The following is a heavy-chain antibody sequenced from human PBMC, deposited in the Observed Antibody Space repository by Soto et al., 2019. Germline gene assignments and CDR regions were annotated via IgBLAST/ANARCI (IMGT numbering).Heavy chain of an antibody. CDR3: ASPLDLNSGSYYYYGMDV. CDR2: IDPSDSYT. V-gene: IGHV5-10-1*01. D-gene: IGHD1-26*01. Sequence: GESLKISCKGSGYSFTSYWISWVRQMPGKGLEWMGRIDPSDSYTNYSPSFQGHVTISADKSISTAYLQWSSLEASDTAMQYCASPLDLNSGSYYYYGMDVWGQGTTVTGSS. J-gene: IGHJ6*02. CDR1: GYSFTSYW.